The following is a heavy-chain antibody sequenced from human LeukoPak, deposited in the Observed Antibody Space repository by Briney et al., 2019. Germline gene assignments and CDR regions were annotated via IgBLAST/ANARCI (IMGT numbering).Heavy chain of an antibody. CDR1: GFIFSDYS. CDR3: ARNFDYYGSGTYNDW. V-gene: IGHV3-21*01. J-gene: IGHJ4*02. Sequence: GGSLRLSCAASGFIFSDYSMNWVRQTPGKRLEWVSSIDSTSTYIYYVDSVKGRFTVSRDNAKRSLYLQMSSLSAEDTATYYCARNFDYYGSGTYNDWWGQGTLVTVSS. CDR2: IDSTSTYI. D-gene: IGHD3-10*01.